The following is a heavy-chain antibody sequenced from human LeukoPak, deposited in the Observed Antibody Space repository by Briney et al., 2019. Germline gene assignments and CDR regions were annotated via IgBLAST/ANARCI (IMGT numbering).Heavy chain of an antibody. CDR1: GFTFDDYA. V-gene: IGHV3-9*03. J-gene: IGHJ3*02. Sequence: PGRSLRLSCAASGFTFDDYAMHWVRQAPGKGLEWVSGISWNSDSIGYADSVKGRFTISRDNAKNSLYLQMNSLRAEDMALYYCAKDRAFYQPYHDAFDIWGQGTMVTVSS. D-gene: IGHD2-2*01. CDR2: ISWNSDSI. CDR3: AKDRAFYQPYHDAFDI.